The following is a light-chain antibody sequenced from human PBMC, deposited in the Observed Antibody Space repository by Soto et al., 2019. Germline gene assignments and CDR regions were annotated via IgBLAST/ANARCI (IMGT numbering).Light chain of an antibody. J-gene: IGLJ2*01. CDR1: SSDIGDYDY. CDR2: EVS. Sequence: QSALTQPASVSGSPGQSITISCTVTSSDIGDYDYVSWYQHHPGKAPKLMIYEVSNRPSGISNRFSGSKSGNTASLTISGLQAEDEADYYCSSYTSTNTYAVFGGGTKLTVL. V-gene: IGLV2-14*01. CDR3: SSYTSTNTYAV.